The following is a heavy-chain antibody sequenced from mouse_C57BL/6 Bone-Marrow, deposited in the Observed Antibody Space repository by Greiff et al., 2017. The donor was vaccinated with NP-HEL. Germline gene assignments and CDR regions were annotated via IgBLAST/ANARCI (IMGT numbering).Heavy chain of an antibody. CDR1: GFTFSSYG. V-gene: IGHV5-6*01. Sequence: EVQLVESGGDLVKPGGSLKLSCAASGFTFSSYGMSWVRQTPDKRLEWVATISSGGSYTYYPDSVKGRFTISRDNAKNTLYLQMSSLKSEDTAMYYCARGGSTRAWFAYWGQGTLVTVSA. D-gene: IGHD5-1*01. CDR3: ARGGSTRAWFAY. J-gene: IGHJ3*01. CDR2: ISSGGSYT.